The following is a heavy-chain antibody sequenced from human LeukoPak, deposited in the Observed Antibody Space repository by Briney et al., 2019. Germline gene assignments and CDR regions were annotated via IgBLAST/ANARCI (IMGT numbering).Heavy chain of an antibody. CDR1: AFTFSSYW. J-gene: IGHJ6*03. V-gene: IGHV3-7*01. D-gene: IGHD3-3*01. CDR2: IKQDGREK. CDR3: AREGADYDFWSGYYYYYYYMDV. Sequence: PGGSLRLSCAASAFTFSSYWMSWVRQAPGKGLEWVANIKQDGREKYYVDSVKGRFTISRDNAKNSLYLQMNSLRAEDTAVYYCAREGADYDFWSGYYYYYYYMDVWGKGTTVTVSS.